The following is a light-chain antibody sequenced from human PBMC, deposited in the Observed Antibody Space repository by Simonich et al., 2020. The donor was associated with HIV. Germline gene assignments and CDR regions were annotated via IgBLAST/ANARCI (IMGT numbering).Light chain of an antibody. CDR2: KAS. Sequence: DIQMTQSPSTLSASVGERVTITCRASQSISTWLAWYQQKPGKAPKLRIYKASSLERGVPSRFSCSGSGTEFTLTISSLQPDDFATYYCQQYNSYPYTFGQGTKLEIK. CDR1: QSISTW. V-gene: IGKV1-5*03. CDR3: QQYNSYPYT. J-gene: IGKJ2*01.